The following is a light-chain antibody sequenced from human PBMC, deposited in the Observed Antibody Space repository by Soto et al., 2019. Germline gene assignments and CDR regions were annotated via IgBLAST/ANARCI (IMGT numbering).Light chain of an antibody. V-gene: IGKV3-11*01. Sequence: EIVLTQSPATLSLSPGERATLSCRASESVSDYIAWYQQKPGQPPRLVIYDTSKRATGVPARFSGSGSGTDFTLTISSLEPEDFAVYYCQQRTNWLTVGGGTKVEIK. CDR3: QQRTNWLT. J-gene: IGKJ4*01. CDR1: ESVSDY. CDR2: DTS.